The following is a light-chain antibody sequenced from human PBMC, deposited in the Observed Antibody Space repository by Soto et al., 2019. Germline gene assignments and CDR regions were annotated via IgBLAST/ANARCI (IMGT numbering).Light chain of an antibody. Sequence: QSVLTQPASVSGSPGQSITISCTGTSSDVGGYNYVSWYQQPPGTAPKLLIYDVSNRPSGVSNRFSGSKSANTASLTISGLQAEDEADYYCSSYTTSSTLVFGGGTKVTVL. J-gene: IGLJ2*01. CDR3: SSYTTSSTLV. CDR2: DVS. CDR1: SSDVGGYNY. V-gene: IGLV2-14*01.